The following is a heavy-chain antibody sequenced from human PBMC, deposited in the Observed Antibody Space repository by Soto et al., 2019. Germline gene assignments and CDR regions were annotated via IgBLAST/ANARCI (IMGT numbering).Heavy chain of an antibody. Sequence: GGSLRLSCAASGFTFSSNSMSWVRQAPGEGLEWVSYISSSSSTIYYADSVKGRFTISRDNAKNSLYLQMNSLRAEDTAVYYCARDLIAVAGTGYWGQGTLVTVSS. CDR1: GFTFSSNS. CDR3: ARDLIAVAGTGY. J-gene: IGHJ4*02. CDR2: ISSSSSTI. V-gene: IGHV3-48*01. D-gene: IGHD6-19*01.